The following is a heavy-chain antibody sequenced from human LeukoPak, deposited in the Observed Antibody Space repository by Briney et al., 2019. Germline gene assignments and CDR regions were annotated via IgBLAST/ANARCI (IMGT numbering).Heavy chain of an antibody. J-gene: IGHJ3*02. Sequence: PSETLSLTCAVYGVSFSGYYWSWLRQPPGKGLEGVGEINHSGSTNYNPSLKSRVTISVDTSKNQFSLKLSSVTAADTAVYYCARHERITMVRGARIGAFDIWGQGTMVTVS. CDR1: GVSFSGYY. CDR3: ARHERITMVRGARIGAFDI. V-gene: IGHV4-34*01. CDR2: INHSGST. D-gene: IGHD3-10*01.